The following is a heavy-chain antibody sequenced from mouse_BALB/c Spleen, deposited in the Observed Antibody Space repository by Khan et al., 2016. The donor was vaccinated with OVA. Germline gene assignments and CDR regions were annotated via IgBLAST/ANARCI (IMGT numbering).Heavy chain of an antibody. D-gene: IGHD2-14*01. V-gene: IGHV1-4*01. J-gene: IGHJ3*01. CDR3: AREGAYYRSDGWFAY. Sequence: VQLQQSGAELARRGASVKMSCKASGYTFTTYTIHWVKQRPGQGLEWIGYIIPSNDYTNYNQKFKDRATLTADKSSSTAYMQLSSRTSEDSAVYYCAREGAYYRSDGWFAYWGQGTLVTVSA. CDR2: IIPSNDYT. CDR1: GYTFTTYT.